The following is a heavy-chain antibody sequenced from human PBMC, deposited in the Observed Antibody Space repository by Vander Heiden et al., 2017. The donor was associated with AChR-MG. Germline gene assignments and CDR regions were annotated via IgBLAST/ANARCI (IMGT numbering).Heavy chain of an antibody. J-gene: IGHJ4*02. CDR2: ISASGDYI. D-gene: IGHD1-1*01. CDR3: ARGIAPTGSFDY. CDR1: GFTVSDYY. Sequence: QVQLVESGGGLVKPGGSLRLSCAASGFTVSDYYMNWIRQAPGKGLEWISYISASGDYIYVADSVKGRFAISRDNAKNSLYLQMNSLRAEDTAVYFCARGIAPTGSFDYWVQLALVTVSS. V-gene: IGHV3-11*01.